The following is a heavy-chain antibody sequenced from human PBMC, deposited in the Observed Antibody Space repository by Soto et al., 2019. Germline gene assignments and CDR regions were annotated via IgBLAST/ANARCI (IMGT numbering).Heavy chain of an antibody. D-gene: IGHD2-21*01. V-gene: IGHV3-23*01. CDR2: ISGSGGST. CDR1: GFTFSSYA. J-gene: IGHJ4*02. CDR3: AKEFPYCGGDCYSYFDY. Sequence: PGGSLRLSCAASGFTFSSYATSWVRQAPGKGLEWVSAISGSGGSTYYADSVKGRFTISRDNSKNTLYLQMNSLRAEDTAVYYCAKEFPYCGGDCYSYFDYWGQGTLVTVSS.